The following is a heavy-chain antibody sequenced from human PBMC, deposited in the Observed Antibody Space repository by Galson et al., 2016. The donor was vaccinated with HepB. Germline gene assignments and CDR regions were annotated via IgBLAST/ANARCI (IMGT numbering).Heavy chain of an antibody. Sequence: ETLSLPCPVSGGSISSYYWSWIRQPPGTRLEWLGYIHYTGSTNYNPSLRSRVTISVGTSKNQFSRKLSSVTAADTAVYYCARHVNAFLATVTFDYWGQGTLVTVSS. CDR2: IHYTGST. CDR1: GGSISSYY. J-gene: IGHJ4*02. D-gene: IGHD4-17*01. CDR3: ARHVNAFLATVTFDY. V-gene: IGHV4-59*01.